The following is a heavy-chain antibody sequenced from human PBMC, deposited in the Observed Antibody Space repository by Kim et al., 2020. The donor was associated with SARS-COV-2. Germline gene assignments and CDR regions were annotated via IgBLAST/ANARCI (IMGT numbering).Heavy chain of an antibody. J-gene: IGHJ4*02. CDR1: GGSISSGGYY. CDR3: ARGGSGSGSYYQPDFDY. Sequence: SETLSLTCTVSGGSISSGGYYWSWIRQHPGKGLEWIGYIYYSGSTYYNPSLKSRVTISVDTSKNQFSLKLSSVTAADTAVYYCARGGSGSGSYYQPDFDYWGQGTLVTVSS. D-gene: IGHD3-10*01. CDR2: IYYSGST. V-gene: IGHV4-31*03.